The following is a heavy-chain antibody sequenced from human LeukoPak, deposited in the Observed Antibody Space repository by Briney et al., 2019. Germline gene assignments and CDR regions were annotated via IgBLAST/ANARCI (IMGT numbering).Heavy chain of an antibody. CDR2: ISSSSSYI. CDR1: GFTFGSYS. V-gene: IGHV3-21*01. J-gene: IGHJ4*02. D-gene: IGHD6-19*01. CDR3: ARASSGWYVEGVY. Sequence: GGSLRLSCAASGFTFGSYSMNWVRQAPGKGLEWVSSISSSSSYIYYADSVKGRFTISRDNAKNSLYLQMNSLRAEDTAVYYCARASSGWYVEGVYWGQGTLVTVSS.